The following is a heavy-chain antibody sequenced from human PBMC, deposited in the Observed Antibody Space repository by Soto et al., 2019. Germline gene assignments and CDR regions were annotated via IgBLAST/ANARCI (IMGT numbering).Heavy chain of an antibody. CDR1: GFTFSSYA. CDR3: ARVPDYDILTGYFSDY. CDR2: ISYDGSNK. J-gene: IGHJ4*02. V-gene: IGHV3-30-3*01. Sequence: QVQLVESGGGVVQPGRSLRLSCAASGFTFSSYAMHWVRQAPGKGLEWVAVISYDGSNKYYADSVKGRFTISRDNSKNRLYLQMNSLRAEDTAVYYGARVPDYDILTGYFSDYWGQGTLGTVSS. D-gene: IGHD3-9*01.